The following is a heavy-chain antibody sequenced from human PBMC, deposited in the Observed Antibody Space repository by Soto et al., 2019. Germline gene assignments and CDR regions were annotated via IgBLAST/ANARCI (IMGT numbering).Heavy chain of an antibody. CDR3: ASPRGAWGALLDRFFDF. CDR2: AKTRLQGFAT. CDR1: GFTFSDHF. Sequence: PGGSLRLSCAASGFTFSDHFMDWVRQAPGQGLEWVARAKTRLQGFATQYAESVRGRFTVSRDDRTNSFYLQMNDLTTDDTAVYFCASPRGAWGALLDRFFDFWGRGTLVTVSS. V-gene: IGHV3-72*01. D-gene: IGHD3-16*01. J-gene: IGHJ2*01.